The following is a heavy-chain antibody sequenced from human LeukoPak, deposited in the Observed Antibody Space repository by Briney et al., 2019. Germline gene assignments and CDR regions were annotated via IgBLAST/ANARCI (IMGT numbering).Heavy chain of an antibody. D-gene: IGHD1-1*01. CDR3: ARARNWKGGSNWFDP. Sequence: ASVKVSCKASGYIFTSYDINWVRQATGQGLEWMGWMNPNSGNTGFAQKFQGRLTMTRNTSISTAYMELSSLRSEDTAVYYCARARNWKGGSNWFDPWGQGTLVTVSS. J-gene: IGHJ5*02. CDR2: MNPNSGNT. CDR1: GYIFTSYD. V-gene: IGHV1-8*01.